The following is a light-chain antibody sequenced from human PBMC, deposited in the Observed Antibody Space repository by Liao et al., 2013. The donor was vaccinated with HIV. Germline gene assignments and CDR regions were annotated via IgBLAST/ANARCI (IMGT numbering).Light chain of an antibody. CDR2: QDK. Sequence: SYELTQPPSVSVSPGQTARITCSGNKLGEKYTSWYQQKPGQSPVVVMYQDKKRPSGIPERFSASTSGNTATLTISGTQALDEADYFCQSWDSSADVMFGGGTKLTVL. J-gene: IGLJ3*02. CDR3: QSWDSSADVM. CDR1: KLGEKY. V-gene: IGLV3-1*01.